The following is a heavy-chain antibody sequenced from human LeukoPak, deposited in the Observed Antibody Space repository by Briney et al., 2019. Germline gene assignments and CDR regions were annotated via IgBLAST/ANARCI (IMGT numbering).Heavy chain of an antibody. CDR1: GFTFSSYW. Sequence: GGSLRLSCAASGFTFSSYWMSWVRQAPGKGLEWVASIKQDGSEKYYVDSVKGRFTISRDNAKNSLYLQMNSLRAEDTAVYYCARDRGCSSTSCYFDDWGQGTLVTVSS. V-gene: IGHV3-7*03. J-gene: IGHJ4*02. CDR3: ARDRGCSSTSCYFDD. CDR2: IKQDGSEK. D-gene: IGHD2-2*01.